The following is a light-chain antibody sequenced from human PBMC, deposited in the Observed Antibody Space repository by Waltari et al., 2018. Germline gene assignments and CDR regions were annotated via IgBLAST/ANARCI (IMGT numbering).Light chain of an antibody. Sequence: QSVLTQPPSVSGAPGQRVIISCTGTRSTIGAGFDVHWYQQVPGAAPRLLIFGNSNRPSGGPDRVSGSKSGSSASLAITGLLPEDEADYYCQSFDSSMSGSVFGGGTKLTVL. CDR2: GNS. J-gene: IGLJ2*01. CDR3: QSFDSSMSGSV. V-gene: IGLV1-40*01. CDR1: RSTIGAGFD.